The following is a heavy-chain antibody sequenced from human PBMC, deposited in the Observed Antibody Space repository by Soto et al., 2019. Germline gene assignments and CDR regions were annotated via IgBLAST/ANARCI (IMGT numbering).Heavy chain of an antibody. V-gene: IGHV3-43*01. J-gene: IGHJ6*02. CDR3: AKVGSYYYYYGMDV. D-gene: IGHD1-26*01. CDR1: GFTFDDYT. Sequence: GGSLRLSCAASGFTFDDYTMHWVRQAPGKGLEWVSLISWDGGSTYYADSVKGRFTISRDNSKNTLYLQMNSLRAEDTAVYYWAKVGSYYYYYGMDVWGQGTTVTVSS. CDR2: ISWDGGST.